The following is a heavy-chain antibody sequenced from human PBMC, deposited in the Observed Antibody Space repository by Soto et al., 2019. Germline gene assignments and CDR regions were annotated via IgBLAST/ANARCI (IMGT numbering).Heavy chain of an antibody. CDR2: ISSSSSTI. D-gene: IGHD2-8*01. J-gene: IGHJ6*02. Sequence: GGSLRLSCAASGFTFSSYSMNWVRQAPGKGLEWVSYISSSSSTIYYADSVKGRFTISRDNAKNSLYLQMNSLRDEDTAVYYCARVIRCTNGVCSRNYYGMDAWGQGTPVTVSS. V-gene: IGHV3-48*02. CDR1: GFTFSSYS. CDR3: ARVIRCTNGVCSRNYYGMDA.